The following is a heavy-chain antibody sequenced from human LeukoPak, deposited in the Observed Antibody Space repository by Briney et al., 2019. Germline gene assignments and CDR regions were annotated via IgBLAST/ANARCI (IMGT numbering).Heavy chain of an antibody. Sequence: PGGSLRLSCAASGFTLSSYAMSWVRQAPGKGLEWVSATSSSDAGTYHADSVKGRFTISRDNSKNTLYLQMNSLRAEDTAVYYCAKDFYSGYDPTSPSFGYWGQGTLVTVSS. CDR1: GFTLSSYA. D-gene: IGHD5-12*01. CDR3: AKDFYSGYDPTSPSFGY. CDR2: TSSSDAGT. J-gene: IGHJ4*02. V-gene: IGHV3-23*01.